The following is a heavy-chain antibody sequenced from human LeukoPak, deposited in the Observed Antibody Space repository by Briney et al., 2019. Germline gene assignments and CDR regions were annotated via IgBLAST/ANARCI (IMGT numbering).Heavy chain of an antibody. V-gene: IGHV3-21*01. Sequence: PGGSLRLSCAASGHPFSIYSMKWVRRATGRGVEWVSPISSRSSYIYYADSVKGRFTISRDNAKNSLYLQMNSLRAEDTAVYYCARDLLSSLGWFDPWGQGTLVTVSS. D-gene: IGHD3-16*01. CDR2: ISSRSSYI. CDR3: ARDLLSSLGWFDP. CDR1: GHPFSIYS. J-gene: IGHJ5*02.